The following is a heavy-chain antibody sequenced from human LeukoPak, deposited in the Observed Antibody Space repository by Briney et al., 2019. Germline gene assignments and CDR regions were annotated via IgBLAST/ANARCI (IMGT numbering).Heavy chain of an antibody. CDR1: GGSFSGYY. Sequence: SETLSLTCAVYGGSFSGYYWSWIRQPPGKGLEWIGEINHSGSTNYNPSLKSRVTISVDTSKNQFSLKLSSVTAADTAVYYCARGKRSTGNYYDSSGYHYWGQGTLVTVSS. V-gene: IGHV4-34*01. D-gene: IGHD3-22*01. J-gene: IGHJ4*02. CDR2: INHSGST. CDR3: ARGKRSTGNYYDSSGYHY.